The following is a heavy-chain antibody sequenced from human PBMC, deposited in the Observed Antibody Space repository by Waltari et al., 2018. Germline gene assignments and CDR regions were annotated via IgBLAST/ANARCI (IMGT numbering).Heavy chain of an antibody. V-gene: IGHV4-39*01. CDR2: IYYRGGT. D-gene: IGHD6-13*01. CDR3: ARPIAAAGSRYRYYFDY. Sequence: QLQLQESGPGLVKPSETLSLTCTVSGGSISSSSYYWGWLRQPPGKGLEWIGSIYYRGGTYCNPALKSRFTISVDTSKTQFSLKLSSGTAADTAVYYCARPIAAAGSRYRYYFDYWGQGTLVTVSS. CDR1: GGSISSSSYY. J-gene: IGHJ4*02.